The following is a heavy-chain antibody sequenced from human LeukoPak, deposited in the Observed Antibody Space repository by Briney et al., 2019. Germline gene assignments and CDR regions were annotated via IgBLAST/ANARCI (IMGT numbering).Heavy chain of an antibody. J-gene: IGHJ4*02. CDR2: ISGSGGST. CDR3: AKDRSFRNYFDY. CDR1: GSTFSSYA. Sequence: GGSLRLSCAASGSTFSSYAMSWVRQAPGKGLEWVSAISGSGGSTYYADSVKGRFTISRDNSKNTLYLQMNSLRAEDTAVYYCAKDRSFRNYFDYWGQGTLVTVSS. V-gene: IGHV3-23*01.